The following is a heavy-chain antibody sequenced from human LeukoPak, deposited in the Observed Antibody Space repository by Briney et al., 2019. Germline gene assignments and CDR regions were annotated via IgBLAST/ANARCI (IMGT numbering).Heavy chain of an antibody. J-gene: IGHJ5*02. CDR1: GGTFSSYA. D-gene: IGHD2-2*02. CDR3: ARGSIFCSSTNCYTSWFDP. V-gene: IGHV1-69*05. Sequence: GSSVKVSCKASGGTFSSYAISWVRQAPGQGLEWMGGIIPIFGTANYAQKFQGRVTITTDESTSTAYMELSSLRSEDTAVYYCARGSIFCSSTNCYTSWFDPWGQGTLVTVSS. CDR2: IIPIFGTA.